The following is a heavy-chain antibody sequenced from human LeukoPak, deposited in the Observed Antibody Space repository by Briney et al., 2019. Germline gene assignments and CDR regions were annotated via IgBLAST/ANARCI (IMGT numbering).Heavy chain of an antibody. CDR2: FYYSGST. D-gene: IGHD3-10*01. J-gene: IGHJ4*02. CDR1: GGSISSYY. Sequence: PSETLSLTCTVSGGSISSYYWSWIRQPPGKGLEWIGYFYYSGSTNYNPSLKSRVTISVDTSKNQFSLKLSSVTAADTAVYYCARERADYYGSGRNFDYWGQGTLVTVSS. V-gene: IGHV4-59*01. CDR3: ARERADYYGSGRNFDY.